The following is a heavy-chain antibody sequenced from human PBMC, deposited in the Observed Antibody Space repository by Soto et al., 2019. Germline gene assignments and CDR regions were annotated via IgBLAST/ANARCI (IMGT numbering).Heavy chain of an antibody. CDR1: GYTFASYD. CDR3: ARGVDNGVDV. CDR2: MSPNSGAT. Sequence: QVQLVQSGAEVTKPGASVKVSCKASGYTFASYDINWVRQATGQGLEWMGWMSPNSGATGYAQKFQGRVTMTRDTSISTVYMELSNLRSEDTAIYYCARGVDNGVDVWGQGSTVTVSS. V-gene: IGHV1-8*01. J-gene: IGHJ6*02. D-gene: IGHD2-8*01.